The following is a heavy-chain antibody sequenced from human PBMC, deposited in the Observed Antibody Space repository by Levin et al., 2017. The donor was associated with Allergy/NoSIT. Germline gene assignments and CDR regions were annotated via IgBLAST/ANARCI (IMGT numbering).Heavy chain of an antibody. CDR1: GFTFSSYA. J-gene: IGHJ6*02. V-gene: IGHV3-30-3*01. Sequence: GGSLRLSCAASGFTFSSYAMHWVRQAPGKGLEWVAVISYDGSNKYYADSVKGRFTISRDNSKNTLYLQMNSLRAEDTAVYYCARANYCSGGSCYLRLYYYYGMDVWGQGTTVTVSS. CDR3: ARANYCSGGSCYLRLYYYYGMDV. CDR2: ISYDGSNK. D-gene: IGHD2-15*01.